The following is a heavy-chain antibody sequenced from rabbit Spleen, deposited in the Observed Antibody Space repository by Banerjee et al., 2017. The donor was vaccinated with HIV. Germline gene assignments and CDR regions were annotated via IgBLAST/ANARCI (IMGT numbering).Heavy chain of an antibody. D-gene: IGHD1-1*01. CDR2: IDPVFGST. CDR1: GFSFSNYW. J-gene: IGHJ4*01. CDR3: VRGASSSGYYNL. Sequence: QLEESGGDLVKPEGSLTLTCTDSGFSFSNYWMSWVRQAPGKGLEWIGYIDPVFGSTYYSNWVNGRFTISSHNAQNTLYLQLNSLTAADTATYFCVRGASSSGYYNLWGPGTLVTVS. V-gene: IGHV1S7*01.